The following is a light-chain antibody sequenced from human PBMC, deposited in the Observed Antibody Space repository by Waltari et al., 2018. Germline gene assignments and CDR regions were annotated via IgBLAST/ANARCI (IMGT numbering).Light chain of an antibody. J-gene: IGKJ5*01. CDR1: QSVSRY. Sequence: EIVLTQSPATLPLSPGARAPLSCRASQSVSRYLAWYQQKPGQAPRLLNYDASNRATGIPARFSGSGSGTDFTLTISSLEPEDFAVYYCQQRSNWPTFGQGTRLEIK. CDR3: QQRSNWPT. CDR2: DAS. V-gene: IGKV3-11*01.